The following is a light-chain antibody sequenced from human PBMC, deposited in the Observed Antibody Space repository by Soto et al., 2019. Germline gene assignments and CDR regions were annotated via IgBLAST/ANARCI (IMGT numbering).Light chain of an antibody. V-gene: IGKV1-39*01. Sequence: DIPMTQSPSSLSASVGDRVTITCRTSQSISSFLNWYQQKPGKAPKLLIYAASSLQSGVPSRFSGGGSGTDFTLSISSLQPEDFATYYCQQSFSIPWTFGQGTKVEIK. J-gene: IGKJ1*01. CDR3: QQSFSIPWT. CDR1: QSISSF. CDR2: AAS.